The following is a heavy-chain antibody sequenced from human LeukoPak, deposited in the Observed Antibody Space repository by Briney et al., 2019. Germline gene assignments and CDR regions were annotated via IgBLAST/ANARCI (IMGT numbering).Heavy chain of an antibody. CDR3: AFGSGSYYRDAFDI. CDR2: IYTSGST. D-gene: IGHD1-26*01. J-gene: IGHJ3*02. Sequence: KASETLSLTCAVYVGSFSGYYWSWIRQPAGKGLEWIGRIYTSGSTNYNPSLKSRVTISVDTSKNQFSLKLSSVTAADTAVYYCAFGSGSYYRDAFDIWGQGTTVTVSS. V-gene: IGHV4-59*10. CDR1: VGSFSGYY.